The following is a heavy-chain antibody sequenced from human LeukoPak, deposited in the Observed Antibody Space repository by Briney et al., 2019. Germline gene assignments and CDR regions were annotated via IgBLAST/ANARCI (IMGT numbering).Heavy chain of an antibody. CDR2: IRYDGSNK. D-gene: IGHD3-22*01. Sequence: GGSLRLSCAASGFTFSSYGMHWVRQAPGKGLEWVAFIRYDGSNKYYADPVKGRFTISRDNSKNTLYLQMNSLRAEDTAVYYCAKASSGYYYAYFQHWGQSTLVTVSS. CDR3: AKASSGYYYAYFQH. CDR1: GFTFSSYG. V-gene: IGHV3-30*02. J-gene: IGHJ1*01.